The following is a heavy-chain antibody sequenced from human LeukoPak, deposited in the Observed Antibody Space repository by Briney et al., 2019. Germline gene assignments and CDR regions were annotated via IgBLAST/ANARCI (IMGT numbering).Heavy chain of an antibody. Sequence: ASVNVSCKASGYTFTSYGISWVRQAPGQGLEWMGWINGYNGNTHYAQNLQGRVTMTTDTSTSTAYMEVRSLRFDDTAVYYCARDEARYSRGYYPNWFDPWGQGTLVTVSS. CDR3: ARDEARYSRGYYPNWFDP. CDR2: INGYNGNT. D-gene: IGHD3-22*01. V-gene: IGHV1-18*01. CDR1: GYTFTSYG. J-gene: IGHJ5*02.